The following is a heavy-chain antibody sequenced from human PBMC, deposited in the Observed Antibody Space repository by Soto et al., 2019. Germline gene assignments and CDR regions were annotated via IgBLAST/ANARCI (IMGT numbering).Heavy chain of an antibody. CDR1: GYTFTSYY. Sequence: GASVKVSCKASGYTFTSYYMHWVRQAPGQGLEWMGIINPSGCSTSYAQKFQGRVTLTRDTSASTVYMELSSLRSEDTAVYYCAREMGGDYDFWSGYYIVRAGEALGWFDPWGQGTLVTVSS. D-gene: IGHD3-3*01. V-gene: IGHV1-46*01. CDR3: AREMGGDYDFWSGYYIVRAGEALGWFDP. CDR2: INPSGCST. J-gene: IGHJ5*02.